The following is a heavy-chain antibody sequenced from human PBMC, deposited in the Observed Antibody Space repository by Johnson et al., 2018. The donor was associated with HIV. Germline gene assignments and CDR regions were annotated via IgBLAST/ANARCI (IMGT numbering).Heavy chain of an antibody. CDR1: GFTFSRYW. V-gene: IGHV3-7*05. CDR2: IKQDGSEK. CDR3: ARDRVHCGSYYSGAFDI. D-gene: IGHD1-26*01. J-gene: IGHJ3*02. Sequence: VQLVESGGGLVQPGGSLRVSCAASGFTFSRYWMSWVRQAPGKGLEWVANIKQDGSEKYYVDSVKGRFNISRDNAKNSLHLQMNGLRAEDTAVYYCARDRVHCGSYYSGAFDIWGQGTMVTVSS.